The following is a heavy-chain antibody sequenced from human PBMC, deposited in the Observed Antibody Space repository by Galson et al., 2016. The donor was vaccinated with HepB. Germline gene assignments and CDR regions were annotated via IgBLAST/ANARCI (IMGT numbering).Heavy chain of an antibody. J-gene: IGHJ4*02. V-gene: IGHV5-51*01. CDR1: GYSFSNYW. D-gene: IGHD1-26*01. CDR2: IYPGDSDT. Sequence: QSGAEVKKPGESLKISCKGSGYSFSNYWIGWVRQTPGKGLEWMGIIYPGDSDTRYSPSFEGQVTISAGKSISTAYLQWNSLKASDTAMYYCARHRVGANPRASFDYWGQGTLVTVSS. CDR3: ARHRVGANPRASFDY.